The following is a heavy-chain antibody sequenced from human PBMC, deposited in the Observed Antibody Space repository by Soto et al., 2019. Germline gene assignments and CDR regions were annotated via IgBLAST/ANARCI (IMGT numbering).Heavy chain of an antibody. V-gene: IGHV1-3*01. J-gene: IGHJ6*02. CDR3: ARDPRGADIVRMVYAIPYGMDV. CDR2: INAGNGNT. CDR1: GYTFTSYA. D-gene: IGHD2-8*01. Sequence: ASVKVSCKASGYTFTSYAMHWVRQAPGQRLEWMGWINAGNGNTKYSQKFQGRVTITRDTSASTAYMELSSLRSEDTAVYYCARDPRGADIVRMVYAIPYGMDVWGQGTTVTVSS.